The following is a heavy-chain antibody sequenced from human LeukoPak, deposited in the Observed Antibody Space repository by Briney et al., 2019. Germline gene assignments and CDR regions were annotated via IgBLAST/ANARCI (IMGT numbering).Heavy chain of an antibody. V-gene: IGHV1-2*02. CDR1: GYTFTGYY. D-gene: IGHD6-19*01. CDR2: INPNTGAT. CDR3: ARDRVGSGWPRPFYFEF. J-gene: IGHJ4*02. Sequence: ASVKVSCKPSGYTFTGYYLHWVRQAPGQALEWMGWINPNTGATIYAQKFQGRVTMSRDTSSSTAYMDLSYLRSDDTAVYFCARDRVGSGWPRPFYFEFWGQGTLVTVPS.